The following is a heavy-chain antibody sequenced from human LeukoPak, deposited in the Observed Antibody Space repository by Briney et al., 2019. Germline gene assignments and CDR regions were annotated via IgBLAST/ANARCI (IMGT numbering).Heavy chain of an antibody. J-gene: IGHJ4*02. CDR1: GFTFSSYG. V-gene: IGHV3-30*02. Sequence: GGSLRLSCAASGFTFSSYGMHWVRQAPGKGLEWVAFIRYDGSNKYYADSVKGRFTISRDNSKNTLYLQMNSLRAADTAVYYCAKDREYSSGWYGVFDYWGQGTLVTVSS. CDR3: AKDREYSSGWYGVFDY. CDR2: IRYDGSNK. D-gene: IGHD6-19*01.